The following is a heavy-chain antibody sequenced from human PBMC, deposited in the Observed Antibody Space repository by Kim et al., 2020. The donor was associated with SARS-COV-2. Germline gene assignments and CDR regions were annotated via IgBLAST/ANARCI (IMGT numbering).Heavy chain of an antibody. CDR2: IRSKAYGGTT. CDR3: TRVMDNWNYPTLDY. Sequence: GGSLRLSCTASGFTFGDYAMSWVRQAPGKGLEWVGFIRSKAYGGTTEYAASVKGRFTISRDDSKSIAYLQMNSLKTEDTAVYYCTRVMDNWNYPTLDYWGQGTLVTVSS. V-gene: IGHV3-49*04. J-gene: IGHJ4*02. CDR1: GFTFGDYA. D-gene: IGHD1-7*01.